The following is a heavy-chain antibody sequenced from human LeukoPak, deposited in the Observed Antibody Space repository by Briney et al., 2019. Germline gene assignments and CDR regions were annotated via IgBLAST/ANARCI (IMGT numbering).Heavy chain of an antibody. CDR2: IYYSGNT. Sequence: SETLSLTCTVSGGSISSNDYYWGWIRQPPEKGLEWIGSIYYSGNTYYNPSLESRLTMSVDVSENQVSLKLTSVTAADTAVYYCAREGGFYRPLDYSGQGTLVTVSS. D-gene: IGHD3-3*01. V-gene: IGHV4-39*07. CDR3: AREGGFYRPLDY. J-gene: IGHJ4*02. CDR1: GGSISSNDYY.